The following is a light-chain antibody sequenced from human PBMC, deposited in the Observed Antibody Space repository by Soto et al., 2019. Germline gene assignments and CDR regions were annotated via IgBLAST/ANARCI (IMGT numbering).Light chain of an antibody. J-gene: IGLJ1*01. Sequence: QSALTQPASVAGSPGQSITISCTGTSSDVGGYDYVSWYQQHPGKAPKLIIYEVNNRPSGVSHRFSGSKSGNTASLTISGLQAEDEADYYCSSYTSSSTYAFGSGTKVTVL. CDR3: SSYTSSSTYA. CDR1: SSDVGGYDY. CDR2: EVN. V-gene: IGLV2-14*01.